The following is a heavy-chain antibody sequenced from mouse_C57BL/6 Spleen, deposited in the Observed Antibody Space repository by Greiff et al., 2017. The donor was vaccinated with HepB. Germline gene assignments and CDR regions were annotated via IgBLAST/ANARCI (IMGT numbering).Heavy chain of an antibody. V-gene: IGHV1-69*01. D-gene: IGHD2-4*01. J-gene: IGHJ3*01. CDR2: IDPSDSYT. CDR3: ARYDYDLAY. CDR1: GYTFTSYW. Sequence: QVHVKQPGAELVMPGASVKLSCKASGYTFTSYWMHWVKQRPGQGLEWIGEIDPSDSYTNYNQKFKGKSTLTVDKSSSTAYMQLSSLTSEDSAVYYCARYDYDLAYWGQGTLVTVSA.